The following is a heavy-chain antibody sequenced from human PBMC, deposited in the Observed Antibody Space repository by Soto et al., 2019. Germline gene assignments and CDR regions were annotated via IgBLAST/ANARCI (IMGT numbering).Heavy chain of an antibody. CDR1: GFTFSSYA. D-gene: IGHD3-22*01. J-gene: IGHJ5*02. CDR2: ISGSGGST. Sequence: GGSLRLSCAASGFTFSSYAMSWVRQAPGKGLEWVSAISGSGGSTYYADSVKGRFTISRDNSKNTLYLQMNSLRAEDTAVYYCAKEYYYDSSGYYLWGTALDPWGQGTLVTVSS. V-gene: IGHV3-23*01. CDR3: AKEYYYDSSGYYLWGTALDP.